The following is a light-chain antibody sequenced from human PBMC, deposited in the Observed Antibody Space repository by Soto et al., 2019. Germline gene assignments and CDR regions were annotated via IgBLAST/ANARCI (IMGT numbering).Light chain of an antibody. CDR1: QDITNY. V-gene: IGKV1-33*01. Sequence: DIQMTQSPSSLSASVGDRVTITCQASQDITNYLNWYQHKPGKAPKLLIYAASNLETGVPSRFSGGGSGTDFTFTISSLQPEDSATYYCQQYDDFPFTFGPGTKVDFK. CDR3: QQYDDFPFT. CDR2: AAS. J-gene: IGKJ3*01.